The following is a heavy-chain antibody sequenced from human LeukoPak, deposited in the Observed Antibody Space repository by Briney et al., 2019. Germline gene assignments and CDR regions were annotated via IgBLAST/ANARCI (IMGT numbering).Heavy chain of an antibody. CDR2: ISGSGGST. D-gene: IGHD2-2*01. V-gene: IGHV3-23*01. CDR1: GFTVSSNY. Sequence: PGGSLRLSCAASGFTVSSNYMSWVRQAPGKGLEWVSAISGSGGSTYYADSVKGRFTISRDNSKNTLYLQMNSLRAEDTAVYYCAKDGAYCSSTSCSFDYWGQGTLVTVSS. J-gene: IGHJ4*02. CDR3: AKDGAYCSSTSCSFDY.